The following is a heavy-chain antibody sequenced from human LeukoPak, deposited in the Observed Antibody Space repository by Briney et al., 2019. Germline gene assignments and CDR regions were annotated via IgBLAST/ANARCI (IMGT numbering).Heavy chain of an antibody. CDR3: ATDHLQGMVNHFDY. D-gene: IGHD2-8*01. J-gene: IGHJ4*02. CDR2: FDPEDGET. V-gene: IGHV1-24*01. Sequence: GASVKVSCKVSGYTLTELSMHWVRQPPGKGLEWMGGFDPEDGETIYAQKFQGRVTMTEDTSTDTAYMELSSLRSEDTAVYYCATDHLQGMVNHFDYWGQGTLVTVSS. CDR1: GYTLTELS.